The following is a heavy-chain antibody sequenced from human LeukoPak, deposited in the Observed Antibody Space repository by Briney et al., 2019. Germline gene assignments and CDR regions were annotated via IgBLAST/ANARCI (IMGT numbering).Heavy chain of an antibody. D-gene: IGHD3-9*01. CDR2: IYYSGST. V-gene: IGHV4-39*01. Sequence: SETLSLTCTVSGGSISSSSYYWGWIRQPPGKGLEWIGSIYYSGSTYYNPSLKSRFTISVDTSKNQFSLKLSAVTAADTAVYYCARHPVLRYFDWLPTLDYWGQGTLVTVSS. CDR1: GGSISSSSYY. CDR3: ARHPVLRYFDWLPTLDY. J-gene: IGHJ4*02.